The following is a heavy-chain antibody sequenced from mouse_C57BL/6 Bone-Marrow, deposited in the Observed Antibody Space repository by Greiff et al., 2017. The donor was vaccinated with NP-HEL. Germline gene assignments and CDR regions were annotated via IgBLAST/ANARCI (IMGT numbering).Heavy chain of an antibody. V-gene: IGHV1-69*01. D-gene: IGHD1-1*01. Sequence: VQLQQSGAELVMPGASVKLSCKASGYTFTSYWMHWVKQRPGQGLEWIGEIDPSDSYTNYNQKFTGKSTLTVDKSSSTAYMQLSSLTSEDSAVYYCAREDYGSNWYFDVWGTGTTVTVSS. J-gene: IGHJ1*03. CDR3: AREDYGSNWYFDV. CDR1: GYTFTSYW. CDR2: IDPSDSYT.